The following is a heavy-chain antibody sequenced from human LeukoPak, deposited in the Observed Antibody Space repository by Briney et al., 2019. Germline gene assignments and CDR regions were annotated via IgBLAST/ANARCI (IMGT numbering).Heavy chain of an antibody. CDR3: ASETAKYYDFWSGYYTDY. D-gene: IGHD3-3*01. J-gene: IGHJ4*02. CDR2: ISWNSGSI. Sequence: PGRSLRLSCAASGFTFDDYAMHWVRQAPGKGLEWVSGISWNSGSIGYADSVKGRFTISRDNSKNTLYLQMNSLRAEDTAVYYCASETAKYYDFWSGYYTDYWGQGTLVTVSS. V-gene: IGHV3-9*01. CDR1: GFTFDDYA.